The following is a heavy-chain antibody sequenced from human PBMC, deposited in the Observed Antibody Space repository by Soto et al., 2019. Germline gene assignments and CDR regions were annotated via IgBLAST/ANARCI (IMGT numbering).Heavy chain of an antibody. Sequence: PSETLSLTCTVSGGSIDSYYWNWIRQPPGKELEWIGYIHYSGSTNYNPSLESRVTISLDTSKSQFSLYLQMNSLRAEDTALYYCAKDMAPIGVVPAANDYWGQGTLVTVSS. CDR3: AKDMAPIGVVPAANDY. CDR2: IHYSGST. V-gene: IGHV4-59*01. CDR1: GGSIDSYY. D-gene: IGHD2-2*01. J-gene: IGHJ4*02.